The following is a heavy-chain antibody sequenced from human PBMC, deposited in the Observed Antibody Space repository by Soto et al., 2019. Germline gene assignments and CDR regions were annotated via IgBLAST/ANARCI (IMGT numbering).Heavy chain of an antibody. D-gene: IGHD4-17*01. CDR2: INPNSGAT. Sequence: GASVNVSCKASGYTFSAYYMHWVRQAPGQGLEWMGWINPNSGATNYAQKFQGRVTMTRDASIRTAYMELSRLTSDDTALYYCAKDGQYGDYGYYFDYWGQGTLVTVSS. CDR1: GYTFSAYY. V-gene: IGHV1-2*02. CDR3: AKDGQYGDYGYYFDY. J-gene: IGHJ4*02.